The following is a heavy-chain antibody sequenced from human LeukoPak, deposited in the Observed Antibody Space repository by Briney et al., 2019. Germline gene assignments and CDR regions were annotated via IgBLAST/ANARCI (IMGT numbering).Heavy chain of an antibody. J-gene: IGHJ4*02. CDR3: TSPGYCRGCEDY. Sequence: GGSLRLSCAASGFTLSGSAMHWVRQASGKGLEWVGRIRSKDNNYATAYAASVKGRFSVSRDDSKNTAYLQMNSLKIEDTAVYYCTSPGYCRGCEDYWGQGTLVTVSS. V-gene: IGHV3-73*01. CDR2: IRSKDNNYAT. D-gene: IGHD2-15*01. CDR1: GFTLSGSA.